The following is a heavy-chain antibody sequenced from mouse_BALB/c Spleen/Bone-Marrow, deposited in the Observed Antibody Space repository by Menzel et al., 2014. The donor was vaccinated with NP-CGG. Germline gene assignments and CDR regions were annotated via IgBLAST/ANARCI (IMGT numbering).Heavy chain of an antibody. CDR3: ARQRGYAYAMDY. CDR2: ISSGGGST. V-gene: IGHV5-12-1*01. CDR1: GFAFSGND. Sequence: EVKLVESGGGLVKPGGSLKLSCAASGFAFSGNDMSWVRQTPEKRLEWVAYISSGGGSTYYPDTVKGRFTISRDNAKNTLYLQMNSLKSEDTATYYCARQRGYAYAMDYWGQGTSVTVSS. D-gene: IGHD2-2*01. J-gene: IGHJ4*01.